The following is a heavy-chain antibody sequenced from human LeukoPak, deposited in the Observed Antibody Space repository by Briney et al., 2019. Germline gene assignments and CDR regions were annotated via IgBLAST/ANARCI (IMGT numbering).Heavy chain of an antibody. CDR3: ARDPTTVTTGFGY. D-gene: IGHD4-17*01. J-gene: IGHJ4*02. CDR1: GFTFGDYA. CDR2: IRSKAYGGTT. V-gene: IGHV3-49*03. Sequence: GGSLRLSCTASGFTFGDYAMSWFRQAPGKGLEWVGFIRSKAYGGTTEYAASVKGRFTISRDDSKSIAYLQMNSLKTEDTAVYYCARDPTTVTTGFGYWGQGTLVTVSS.